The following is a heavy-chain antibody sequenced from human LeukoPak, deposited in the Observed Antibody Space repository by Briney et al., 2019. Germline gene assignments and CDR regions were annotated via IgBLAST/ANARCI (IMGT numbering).Heavy chain of an antibody. J-gene: IGHJ4*02. CDR1: GYTFTGYY. Sequence: ASVTVSCKASGYTFTGYYVHWVRQAPGQGLEWMGRFNPNTGGTSCAQKFQDRVTMTRDTSISTAYMEVSRLRSDDTAVYYCARSLYGDYFFDYWGQGNLVTVSS. V-gene: IGHV1-2*06. D-gene: IGHD4-17*01. CDR2: FNPNTGGT. CDR3: ARSLYGDYFFDY.